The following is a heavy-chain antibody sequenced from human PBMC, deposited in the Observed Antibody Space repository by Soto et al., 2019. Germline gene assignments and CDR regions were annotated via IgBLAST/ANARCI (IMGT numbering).Heavy chain of an antibody. CDR1: GYSFTTYG. Sequence: QVQLVQSRGAVKKPGASVKVSCKTSGYSFTTYGISWVRQGPGQGLEWMGWISGYNGNTNYAQNLQGRVTMTTDTSTSTAYMELRSLRSDDTAVYYCAREGPAPYYYYGMDVWGQGSTVTVSS. J-gene: IGHJ6*02. V-gene: IGHV1-18*01. CDR2: ISGYNGNT. CDR3: AREGPAPYYYYGMDV.